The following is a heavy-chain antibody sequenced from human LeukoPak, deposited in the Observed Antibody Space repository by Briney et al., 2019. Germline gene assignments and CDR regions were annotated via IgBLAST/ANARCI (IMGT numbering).Heavy chain of an antibody. Sequence: GASVKVFCKASGYTFTDYPMHWMRQAPGQRLEWMGWINTGDGNTKYSQEFRGRITITRDTSASTAYMELSSLRSEDTAVYYCFWSGYYTDGYFDYWGQGTLVTVSS. CDR2: INTGDGNT. J-gene: IGHJ4*02. CDR1: GYTFTDYP. CDR3: FWSGYYTDGYFDY. D-gene: IGHD3-3*01. V-gene: IGHV1-3*03.